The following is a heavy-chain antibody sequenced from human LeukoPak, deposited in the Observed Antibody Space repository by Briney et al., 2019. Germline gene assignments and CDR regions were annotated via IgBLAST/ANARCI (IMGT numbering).Heavy chain of an antibody. CDR1: GVTLISYS. D-gene: IGHD2-8*01. V-gene: IGHV3-21*01. CDR2: ISSSNSNE. Sequence: GSLRLSCAASGVTLISYSMNWVRQAPGKGLEWVSSISSSNSNEYYADSVKGRFTISRDNAKNSLYLQMNSLRAEETAVYHCAVLSGRHWGQGTLVTVSS. J-gene: IGHJ4*02. CDR3: AVLSGRH.